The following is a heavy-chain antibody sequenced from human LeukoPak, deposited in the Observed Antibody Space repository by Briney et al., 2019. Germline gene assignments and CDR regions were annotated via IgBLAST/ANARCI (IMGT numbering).Heavy chain of an antibody. D-gene: IGHD1-26*01. CDR1: GFTFSSYW. V-gene: IGHV3-7*03. J-gene: IGHJ2*01. CDR2: IKQDGSEK. CDR3: AKKSPQETPVGPYWYLAL. Sequence: GGSLRLSCTASGFTFSSYWMNWVRQAPGKGLEWVANIKQDGSEKYYVDSVKGRFTISRDNAKNSVYLQMNSLRAEDTAVYYCAKKSPQETPVGPYWYLALWGPGTLVTVSS.